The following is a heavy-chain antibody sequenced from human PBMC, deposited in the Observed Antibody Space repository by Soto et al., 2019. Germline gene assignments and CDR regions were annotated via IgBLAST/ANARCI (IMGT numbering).Heavy chain of an antibody. CDR2: IIPIFGTA. Sequence: QVQLVQSGAEVKKPGSSVKVSCKASGGTFSSYAISWVRQAPGQGLEWMGGIIPIFGTADYAQKFQGRVTITADESTSAAYMELSSLRSEDTAVYYCALHYGSGSNYYYYGMDVWGQGTTVTVSS. CDR1: GGTFSSYA. J-gene: IGHJ6*02. CDR3: ALHYGSGSNYYYYGMDV. V-gene: IGHV1-69*12. D-gene: IGHD3-10*01.